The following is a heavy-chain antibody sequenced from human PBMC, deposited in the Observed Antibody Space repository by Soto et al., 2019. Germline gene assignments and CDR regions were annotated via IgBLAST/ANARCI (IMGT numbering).Heavy chain of an antibody. CDR3: ARVGPWVPYYYDSSPYNFENCFDP. D-gene: IGHD3-22*01. CDR1: GYSISIGYY. J-gene: IGHJ5*02. Sequence: SETLSITCALSGYSISIGYYWGWLRQPPVKGLQRIARIYHGGSTYYNPSLNSRVTLSIDMTNNHVSLILNSVTAADTAVYYCARVGPWVPYYYDSSPYNFENCFDPWGQGTMVTVSS. CDR2: IYHGGST. V-gene: IGHV4-38-2*01.